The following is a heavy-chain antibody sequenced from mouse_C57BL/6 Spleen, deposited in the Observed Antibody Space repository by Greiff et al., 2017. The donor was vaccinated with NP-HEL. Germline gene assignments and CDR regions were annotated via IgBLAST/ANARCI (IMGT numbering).Heavy chain of an antibody. D-gene: IGHD1-1*01. Sequence: QVQLQQPGAELVKPGASVKMSCKASGYTFTSYWITWVKQRPGQGLEWIGDIYPGSGSTNYNEKFKSKATLTVATSSSTAYMQLSSLTSEDSAVYYCARDDAYGYWGQGTTLTVSS. CDR1: GYTFTSYW. CDR2: IYPGSGST. V-gene: IGHV1-55*01. CDR3: ARDDAYGY. J-gene: IGHJ2*01.